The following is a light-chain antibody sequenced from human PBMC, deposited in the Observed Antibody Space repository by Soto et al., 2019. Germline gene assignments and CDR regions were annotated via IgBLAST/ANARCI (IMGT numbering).Light chain of an antibody. Sequence: QSVLTHPASASGSRGQSVTISCTGTKNDIGVYDFVSWYQHHPGKAPRLIIYEVVQRPSGVPDRFSGSKSGNTASLTVSGLQAADEADYFCKSYAGSNTYVFGSGTKVTVL. V-gene: IGLV2-8*01. CDR1: KNDIGVYDF. J-gene: IGLJ1*01. CDR2: EVV. CDR3: KSYAGSNTYV.